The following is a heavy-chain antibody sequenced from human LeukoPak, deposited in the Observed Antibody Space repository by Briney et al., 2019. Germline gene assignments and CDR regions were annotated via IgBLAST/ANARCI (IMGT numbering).Heavy chain of an antibody. J-gene: IGHJ6*02. V-gene: IGHV3-53*01. D-gene: IGHD5-18*01. Sequence: PGGSLRLSCAASGFTVSSNYMSWVRQAPGKGLEWVSVIYSGGSTYYADSVKGRFTIFRDNSKNTLYLQMNSLRAEDTAVYYCARVRVDTAMVYNYYYYGMDVWGQGTTVTVSS. CDR1: GFTVSSNY. CDR3: ARVRVDTAMVYNYYYYGMDV. CDR2: IYSGGST.